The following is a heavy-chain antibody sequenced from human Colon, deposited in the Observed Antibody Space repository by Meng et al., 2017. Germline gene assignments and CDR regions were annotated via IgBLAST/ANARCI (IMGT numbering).Heavy chain of an antibody. J-gene: IGHJ5*02. D-gene: IGHD6-19*01. Sequence: QVQRQESGPGLVKTSQTPSLTCTVSGGSISSGDYYWSWVRQPPGKGLEWIGYIYYSGSTYYNPSLKSRLTISVDTSKKQFSLKLSSVTAADTAVYYCARESVAGTHWFDPWGQGTLVTVSS. V-gene: IGHV4-30-4*01. CDR3: ARESVAGTHWFDP. CDR1: GGSISSGDYY. CDR2: IYYSGST.